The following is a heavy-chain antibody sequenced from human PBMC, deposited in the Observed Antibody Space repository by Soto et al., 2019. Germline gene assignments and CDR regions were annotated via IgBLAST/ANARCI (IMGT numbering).Heavy chain of an antibody. CDR1: GYTFTSYY. Sequence: ASVKVSCKASGYTFTSYYMHWVRQAPGQGLEWMGIINPSGGSTSYAQKFQGRVTMTRDTSTSTVYMELSRLRSEDTAVYYCARDWDYDSSGYPGHHAFDIWGQGTMVTVSS. J-gene: IGHJ3*02. CDR3: ARDWDYDSSGYPGHHAFDI. V-gene: IGHV1-46*01. D-gene: IGHD3-22*01. CDR2: INPSGGST.